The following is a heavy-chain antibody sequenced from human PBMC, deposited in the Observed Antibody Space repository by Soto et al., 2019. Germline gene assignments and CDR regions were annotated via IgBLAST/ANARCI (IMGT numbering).Heavy chain of an antibody. J-gene: IGHJ4*02. D-gene: IGHD7-27*01. CDR1: GVSFDDNA. V-gene: IGHV5-10-1*01. CDR3: ARLGPGD. Sequence: GESLKISYKVPGVSFDDNAISWVRQMPGKGLEWMGRISRDGSSSSYSPSFQGHVSIYADRTTNTAYLQWSNLTTSGTAMYYCARLGPGDWGQGTLVTVS. CDR2: ISRDGSSS.